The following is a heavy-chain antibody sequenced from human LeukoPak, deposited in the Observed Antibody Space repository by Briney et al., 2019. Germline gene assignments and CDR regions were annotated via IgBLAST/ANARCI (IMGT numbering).Heavy chain of an antibody. Sequence: GESLKISCKGSGYSFTSYWIGWVRQMPGKGLEWMGIIYPGDSDTRYSPSFQGQVTISADKSISTAYLQWSSLKASDTAMYYCARQRDILTGYWYYFDYWAQGTPVTVSS. D-gene: IGHD3-9*01. V-gene: IGHV5-51*01. CDR1: GYSFTSYW. CDR2: IYPGDSDT. J-gene: IGHJ4*02. CDR3: ARQRDILTGYWYYFDY.